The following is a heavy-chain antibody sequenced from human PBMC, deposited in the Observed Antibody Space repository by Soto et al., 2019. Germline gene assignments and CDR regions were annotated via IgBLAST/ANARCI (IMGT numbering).Heavy chain of an antibody. J-gene: IGHJ4*02. CDR3: ATLRGDYDYVWGSYRYPFDY. D-gene: IGHD3-16*02. V-gene: IGHV3-48*02. CDR2: ISSSSSTI. CDR1: GFTFSSYS. Sequence: VQLVESGGGLVQPGGSLRLSCAASGFTFSSYSMNWVRQAPGKGLEWVSYISSSSSTIYYADSVKGRFTISRDNAKNSLYLQMNSLRDEDTAVYYCATLRGDYDYVWGSYRYPFDYWGQGTLVTVSS.